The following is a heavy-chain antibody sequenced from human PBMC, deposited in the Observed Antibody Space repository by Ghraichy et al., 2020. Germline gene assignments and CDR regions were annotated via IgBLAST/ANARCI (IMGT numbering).Heavy chain of an antibody. V-gene: IGHV4-34*01. D-gene: IGHD3-16*02. CDR3: ARGDPPRSYDYVWGSYRRARWYFDL. CDR1: GGSFSGYY. J-gene: IGHJ2*01. Sequence: SETLSLTCAVYGGSFSGYYWSWIRQPPGKGLEWIGEINHSGSTNYNPSLKSRVTISVDTSKNQFSLKLSSVTTADTAVYYCARGDPPRSYDYVWGSYRRARWYFDLWGRGTLVTVSS. CDR2: INHSGST.